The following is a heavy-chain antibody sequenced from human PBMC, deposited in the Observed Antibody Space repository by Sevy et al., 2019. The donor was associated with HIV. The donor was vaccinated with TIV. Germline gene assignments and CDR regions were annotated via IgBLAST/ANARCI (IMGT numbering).Heavy chain of an antibody. V-gene: IGHV4-34*01. CDR1: GGSFSDYY. D-gene: IGHD6-13*01. J-gene: IGHJ5*02. CDR3: ARSIASVLPGPLGLFFRVYSNWFGP. Sequence: SETLSLTCAVYGGSFSDYYWSWVRQPPGGGLEWIGKISHIGSTNYNPSLKSRVTMSLDTSTNQFSLKLKSMTAADTAVYYCARSIASVLPGPLGLFFRVYSNWFGPWGHGTLVTVSS. CDR2: ISHIGST.